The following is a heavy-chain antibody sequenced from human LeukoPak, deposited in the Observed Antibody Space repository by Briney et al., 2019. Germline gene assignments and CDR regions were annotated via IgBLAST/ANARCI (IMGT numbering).Heavy chain of an antibody. CDR3: AKDRGYCSSGSCYRYYYYYGMDV. J-gene: IGHJ6*02. D-gene: IGHD2-15*01. Sequence: GGSLRLSCAASGFTFDDYAMHWVRQAPGKGLEWVSGISWNSGSIGYADSVKGRFTISRDNAKNSLYLQMNSLRAEDTALYYCAKDRGYCSSGSCYRYYYYYGMDVWGQGTTVTVSS. V-gene: IGHV3-9*01. CDR2: ISWNSGSI. CDR1: GFTFDDYA.